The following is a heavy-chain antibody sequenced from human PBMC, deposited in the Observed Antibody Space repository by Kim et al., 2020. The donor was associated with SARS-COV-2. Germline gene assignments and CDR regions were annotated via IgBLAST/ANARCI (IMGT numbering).Heavy chain of an antibody. D-gene: IGHD2-21*02. V-gene: IGHV4-34*01. CDR3: ARGSVGSPVTASSYYFLDV. CDR2: INPSGRA. Sequence: SETLSLTCAVYGGSFSAFYWSWIRQPPGKGLEWIGDINPSGRANYNPSLESRLIMSVATSKSQFSLKVRSLTAADTAVYFCARGSVGSPVTASSYYFLDVWGKGTTVTVSS. CDR1: GGSFSAFY. J-gene: IGHJ6*03.